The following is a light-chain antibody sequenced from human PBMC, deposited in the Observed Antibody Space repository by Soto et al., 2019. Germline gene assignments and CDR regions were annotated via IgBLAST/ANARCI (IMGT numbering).Light chain of an antibody. CDR2: GNT. V-gene: IGLV1-40*01. J-gene: IGLJ1*01. CDR1: SSNIGAGYD. CDR3: QSYDSSLRGSEV. Sequence: QSVLTQPPSVSGAPGQRVTISCTGSSSNIGAGYDVHWYQQLPGTAPKLLIYGNTNRPSGVPDRFSGSKSGTSASLAITGLQAEDDADYYCQSYDSSLRGSEVFGTGTKLTV.